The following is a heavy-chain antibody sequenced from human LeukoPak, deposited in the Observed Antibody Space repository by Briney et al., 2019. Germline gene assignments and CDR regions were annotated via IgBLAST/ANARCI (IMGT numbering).Heavy chain of an antibody. CDR2: ISRISTAI. D-gene: IGHD5-12*01. Sequence: PGGSLRLSCAASGFTFDYFAMSWVRQTPGKGLEWIAYISRISTAIQYADSVKGRFTISRDNGENSLFLQMNSLRVEDTALYYCARDGYYWADLWGQGTLVTVSS. CDR3: ARDGYYWADL. V-gene: IGHV3-48*01. CDR1: GFTFDYFA. J-gene: IGHJ5*02.